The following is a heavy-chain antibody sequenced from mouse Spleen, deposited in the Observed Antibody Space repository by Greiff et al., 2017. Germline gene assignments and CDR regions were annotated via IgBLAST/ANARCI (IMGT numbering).Heavy chain of an antibody. CDR1: GYTFTSYW. CDR3: ARSPYRYDEGAWFAY. Sequence: QVQLKQSGAELAKPGASVKLSCKASGYTFTSYWMHWVKQRPGQGLEWIGYINPSSGYTKYNQKFKDKATLTADKSSSTAYMQLSSLTYEDSAVYYCARSPYRYDEGAWFAYWGEGTLVTVSA. V-gene: IGHV1-7*01. D-gene: IGHD2-14*01. CDR2: INPSSGYT. J-gene: IGHJ3*01.